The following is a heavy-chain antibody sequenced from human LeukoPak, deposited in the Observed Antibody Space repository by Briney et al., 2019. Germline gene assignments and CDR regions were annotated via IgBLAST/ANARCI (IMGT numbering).Heavy chain of an antibody. CDR2: ISTSSSYI. D-gene: IGHD2-15*01. CDR1: RFTFSRSS. J-gene: IGHJ5*02. V-gene: IGHV3-21*01. Sequence: PGGSLRLSCAASRFTFSRSSMHWVRQAPGKGLEWVSSISTSSSYIYYADSVKGRFIISRDDAKNSLFLQMNSLRAEDTAVYSCARGADGVSSNSRGWFDPWGQGTLVTVSS. CDR3: ARGADGVSSNSRGWFDP.